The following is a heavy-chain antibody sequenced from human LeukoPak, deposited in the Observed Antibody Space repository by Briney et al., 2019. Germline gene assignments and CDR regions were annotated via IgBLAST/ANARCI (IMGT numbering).Heavy chain of an antibody. CDR2: IKGKTAVGAP. D-gene: IGHD3-10*01. CDR3: AKGSF. J-gene: IGHJ4*02. CDR1: GFTFTSAW. Sequence: PGGSLRLSCTASGFTFTSAWMSWVRQAPGKGLEWVGRIKGKTAVGAPDYVASVKGRFTISRDDSKNTLFLQMNNLRAEDTAAYYCAKGSFWGQGTLVTVSS. V-gene: IGHV3-15*01.